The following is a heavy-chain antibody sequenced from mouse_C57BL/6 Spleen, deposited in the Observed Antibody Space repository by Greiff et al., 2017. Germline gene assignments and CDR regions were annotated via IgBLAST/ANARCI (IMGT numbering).Heavy chain of an antibody. Sequence: VQLQQSGPELVKPGASVKISCKASGYTFTDYNMDWVKQSHGKSLEWIGDINPNNGGTIYNQKFKGKATLTVDKSSSTAYMELRSLRSEDTAVYYCARPGSSLYYYAMDYWGQGTSVTVSS. D-gene: IGHD1-1*01. J-gene: IGHJ4*01. CDR1: GYTFTDYN. CDR3: ARPGSSLYYYAMDY. V-gene: IGHV1-18*01. CDR2: INPNNGGT.